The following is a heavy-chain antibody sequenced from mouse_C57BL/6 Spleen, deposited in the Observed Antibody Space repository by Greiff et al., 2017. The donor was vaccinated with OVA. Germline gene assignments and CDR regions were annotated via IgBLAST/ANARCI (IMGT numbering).Heavy chain of an antibody. Sequence: VQLQQSGAELVRPGASVTLSCKASGYTFTDYEMHWVKQTPVHGLEWIGAIDPETGGTAYNQKFKGKAILTEDKSSSTAYMKLRSLTSEDSAVYYCTLTQSGYPKYFDVWGTGTTVTVSS. D-gene: IGHD1-3*01. J-gene: IGHJ1*03. CDR2: IDPETGGT. V-gene: IGHV1-15*01. CDR1: GYTFTDYE. CDR3: TLTQSGYPKYFDV.